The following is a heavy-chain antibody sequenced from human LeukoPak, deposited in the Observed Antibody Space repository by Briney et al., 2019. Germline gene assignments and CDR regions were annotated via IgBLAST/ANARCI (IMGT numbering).Heavy chain of an antibody. CDR3: AKKKRELRGFDY. D-gene: IGHD1-7*01. CDR1: GFSVSGYW. V-gene: IGHV3-23*01. J-gene: IGHJ4*02. CDR2: IGGSGGST. Sequence: GGSLRLSCAVSGFSVSGYWMTWVRQAPGKGLEWVSVIGGSGGSTYYADSVKGRFTISRDNSKNTLYLQMSSLRAEDTAVYYCAKKKRELRGFDYWGQGTLVTVSS.